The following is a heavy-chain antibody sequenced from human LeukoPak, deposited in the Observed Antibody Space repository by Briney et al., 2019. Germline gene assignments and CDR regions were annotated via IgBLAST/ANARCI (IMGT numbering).Heavy chain of an antibody. D-gene: IGHD3-16*01. CDR1: GFTFSSYW. Sequence: GGSLRLSCAASGFTFSSYWKSWVRQAPGKGLEWVSSFGTRSTSIYYAHSVTGRFIISRDNAKNSLYLQMNSLRAEDTAVYYCARENDQGFDYWGQGTLVTVSS. V-gene: IGHV3-21*01. CDR2: FGTRSTSI. J-gene: IGHJ4*02. CDR3: ARENDQGFDY.